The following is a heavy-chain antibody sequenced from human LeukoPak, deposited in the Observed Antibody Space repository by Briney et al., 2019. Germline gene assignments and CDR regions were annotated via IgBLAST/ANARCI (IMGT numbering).Heavy chain of an antibody. CDR1: GGTFSSYA. V-gene: IGHV1-69*04. CDR2: IIPILGIA. CDR3: ASSYSGSYLDAFDI. Sequence: ASVKVSCKASGGTFSSYAISWVRQAPGQGLEWMGRIIPILGIANYAQKFQGRVTITTDESTSTAYMELSSLRSEDTAVYYCASSYSGSYLDAFDIWGQGTMVTVSS. D-gene: IGHD1-26*01. J-gene: IGHJ3*02.